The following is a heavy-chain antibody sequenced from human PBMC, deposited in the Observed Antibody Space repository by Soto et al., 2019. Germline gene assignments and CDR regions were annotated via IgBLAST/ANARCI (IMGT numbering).Heavy chain of an antibody. CDR1: GGSISSHF. Sequence: SETLSLTCSVSGGSISSHFWSWIRQPPGKGLEWIAYIYYTESPTYNPSLLSRVTVSLDTSRNQFSLKLNSVTAADTAVYYCARGGIPTQNWFDPWGQGTLVTVSS. CDR2: IYYTESP. CDR3: ARGGIPTQNWFDP. D-gene: IGHD2-2*02. V-gene: IGHV4-59*11. J-gene: IGHJ5*02.